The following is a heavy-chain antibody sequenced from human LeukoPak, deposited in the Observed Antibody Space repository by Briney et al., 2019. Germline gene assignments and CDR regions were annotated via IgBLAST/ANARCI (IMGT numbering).Heavy chain of an antibody. V-gene: IGHV1-2*02. CDR1: GYTFTGYY. J-gene: IGHJ4*02. Sequence: ASVKVSCKASGYTFTGYYMHWVRQAPGQGLEWMGWINPNSGGTNYAQKFQGRVTMTRDTSISTAYMELSRLRSEDTAVYYCARLWTTWSSLDYWGQGTLVTVSS. D-gene: IGHD3/OR15-3a*01. CDR2: INPNSGGT. CDR3: ARLWTTWSSLDY.